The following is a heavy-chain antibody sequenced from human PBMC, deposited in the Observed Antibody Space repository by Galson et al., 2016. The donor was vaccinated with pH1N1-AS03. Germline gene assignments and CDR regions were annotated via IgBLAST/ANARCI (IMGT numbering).Heavy chain of an antibody. CDR2: IILGRCNDCIHGENT. CDR3: ARIPTGLDY. V-gene: IGHV4-39*01. Sequence: SETLSLTCSVSGGSISTSSYYWGWIRQPPGKGLEWIGEIILGRCNDCIHGENTKYAPSLKSRVTISIDTSRNQLSLTLTSVTAADTAVYYCARIPTGLDYWGPGSLVTVSS. D-gene: IGHD5-18*01. J-gene: IGHJ4*02. CDR1: GGSISTSSYY.